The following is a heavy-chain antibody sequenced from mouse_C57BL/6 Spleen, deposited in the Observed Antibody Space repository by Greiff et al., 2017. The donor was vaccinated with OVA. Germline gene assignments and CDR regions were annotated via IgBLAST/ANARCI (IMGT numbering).Heavy chain of an antibody. CDR2: IYPGDGDT. V-gene: IGHV1-82*01. Sequence: QVQLQQSGPELVKPGASVKISCKASGYAFSSSWMNWVKQRPGKGLEWIGRIYPGDGDTNYNGKFKGKATLTADKSSSTAYMQLSSLTSEDSAVYFCARDDGGYYAMDYWGQGTSVTVSS. CDR3: ARDDGGYYAMDY. CDR1: GYAFSSSW. J-gene: IGHJ4*01. D-gene: IGHD2-3*01.